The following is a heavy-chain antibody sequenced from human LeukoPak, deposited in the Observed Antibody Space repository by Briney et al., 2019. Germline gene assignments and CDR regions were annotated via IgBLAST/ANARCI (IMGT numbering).Heavy chain of an antibody. CDR1: GYPSTSYD. CDR3: ARETRYSSGWYGWFYYFDY. Sequence: ASVKVSCKASGYPSTSYDINWVRQATGQGLEWMGWINAGNGNTKYSQKFQGRVTITRDTSASTAYMELSSLRSEDTAVYYCARETRYSSGWYGWFYYFDYWGQGTLVTVSS. J-gene: IGHJ4*02. V-gene: IGHV1-3*01. CDR2: INAGNGNT. D-gene: IGHD6-19*01.